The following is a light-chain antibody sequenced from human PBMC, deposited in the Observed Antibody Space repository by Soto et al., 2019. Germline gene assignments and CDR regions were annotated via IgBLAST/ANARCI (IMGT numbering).Light chain of an antibody. V-gene: IGKV3-11*01. CDR1: QSVGTN. CDR3: QQHAHWPLT. Sequence: EIVLTQSPATLSLSPGERATLSCRASQSVGTNLAWYQQKPGQAPGLLIYEASTRATGIPARFSGSGSGTDFTLTICSLEPEDFAVYYCQQHAHWPLTFGGGTKVEIK. CDR2: EAS. J-gene: IGKJ4*01.